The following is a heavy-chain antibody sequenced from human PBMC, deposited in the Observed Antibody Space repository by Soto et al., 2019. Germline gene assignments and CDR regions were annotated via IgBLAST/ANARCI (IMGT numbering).Heavy chain of an antibody. CDR1: GYSFTSYY. CDR2: INPSGGST. V-gene: IGHV1-46*01. Sequence: ASVKVSCKASGYSFTSYYMHWVRQAPGQGLEWMGIINPSGGSTTYAQKFQDRVTMTRDTSTSTVYMELSSLRSEDTAIFYCTRDKGSAAAFSPYGMDVWGQGTTVTVSS. D-gene: IGHD6-13*01. J-gene: IGHJ6*02. CDR3: TRDKGSAAAFSPYGMDV.